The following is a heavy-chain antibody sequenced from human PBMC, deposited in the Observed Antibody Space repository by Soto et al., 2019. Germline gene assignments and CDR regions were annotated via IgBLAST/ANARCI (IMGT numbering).Heavy chain of an antibody. Sequence: QVQLQQWGAGLLKPSETLSLTCAVYGGSFSAYDWSWIRQPPGKGPEWIGEINHSGATYYNPSLKSRVTTSVDKSKNQFSLRLASVTAADTAVYYCAREMSYYFDSWGQGTLVTVSS. CDR2: INHSGAT. V-gene: IGHV4-34*01. CDR3: AREMSYYFDS. J-gene: IGHJ4*02. CDR1: GGSFSAYD.